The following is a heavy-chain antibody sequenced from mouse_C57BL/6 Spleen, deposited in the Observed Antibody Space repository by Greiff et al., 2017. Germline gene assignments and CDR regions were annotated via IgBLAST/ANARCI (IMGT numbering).Heavy chain of an antibody. CDR1: GYAFSSYW. D-gene: IGHD3-3*01. CDR3: ARRGTLGFDY. Sequence: QVQLQQSGAELVKPGASVKISCKASGYAFSSYWMNWVKQRPGKGLEWIGQIYPGDGDTNYTGKFKGKATLPADKSSSTAYMQLSSLTSEDSAVYFCARRGTLGFDYWGQGTTLTVSS. V-gene: IGHV1-80*01. J-gene: IGHJ2*01. CDR2: IYPGDGDT.